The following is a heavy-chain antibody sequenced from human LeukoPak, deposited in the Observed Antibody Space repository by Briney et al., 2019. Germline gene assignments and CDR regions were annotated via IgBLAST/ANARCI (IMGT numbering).Heavy chain of an antibody. V-gene: IGHV3-21*01. CDR2: ISSSSSYI. Sequence: PGGSLRLSCAASGFTFSSYSMNWVRQARGKGLEWVSSISSSSSYIYYADSVKGRFTISRDNAKNSLYLQMNSLRAEDTAVYYCASYGGLDDFDYWGQGTLVTVSS. CDR3: ASYGGLDDFDY. D-gene: IGHD4-23*01. CDR1: GFTFSSYS. J-gene: IGHJ4*02.